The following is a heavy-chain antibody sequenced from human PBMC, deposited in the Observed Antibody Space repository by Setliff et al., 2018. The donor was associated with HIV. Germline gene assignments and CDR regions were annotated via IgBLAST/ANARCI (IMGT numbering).Heavy chain of an antibody. CDR3: ARHPSTRIYQYYYNDV. CDR1: GASMSSFF. J-gene: IGHJ6*03. D-gene: IGHD1-26*01. CDR2: IYYSGSA. Sequence: SETLSLTCTVSGASMSSFFWTWIRQSPGKGLEWIAFIYYSGSANYNSALRSRVTISVDTSNNQFSLNLSSVTAADTGVYCCARHPSTRIYQYYYNDVWGKGTTVTVSS. V-gene: IGHV4-59*08.